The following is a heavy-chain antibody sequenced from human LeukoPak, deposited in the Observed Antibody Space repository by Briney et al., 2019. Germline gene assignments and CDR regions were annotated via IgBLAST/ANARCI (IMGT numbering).Heavy chain of an antibody. J-gene: IGHJ5*02. CDR3: AMSLYSGAYVT. CDR1: EFTFSAYW. CDR2: INPDASTT. V-gene: IGHV3-74*01. D-gene: IGHD1-26*01. Sequence: GGSLGLSCAVSEFTFSAYWVHWVRQAPGKGLVWVSLINPDASTTVYADSVKGRFTISRDNAKNTLYLQMNSLRAEDTAVYYCAMSLYSGAYVTWGQGTLVTVSS.